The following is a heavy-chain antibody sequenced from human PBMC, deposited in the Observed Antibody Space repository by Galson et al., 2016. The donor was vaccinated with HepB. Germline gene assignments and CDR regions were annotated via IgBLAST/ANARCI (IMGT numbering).Heavy chain of an antibody. Sequence: SLRLSCAGSGFVFSNYWMIWVHQAPGKGPEWMAHINEDGSKKYYVESVKGRFTISRDNAKNSLYLQMNSLRVEDTAIYYCAKEIDNSGIGRFHSWGQGTLVTVSS. CDR2: INEDGSKK. CDR1: GFVFSNYW. V-gene: IGHV3-7*03. CDR3: AKEIDNSGIGRFHS. D-gene: IGHD3-10*01. J-gene: IGHJ4*02.